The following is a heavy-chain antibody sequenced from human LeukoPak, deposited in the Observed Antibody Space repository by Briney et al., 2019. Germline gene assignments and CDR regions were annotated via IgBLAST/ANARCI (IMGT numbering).Heavy chain of an antibody. J-gene: IGHJ6*02. V-gene: IGHV4-59*12. Sequence: SETLSLTCTVSGGSISSYCWSWIRQPPGKGLEWIGYIYYSGSTYYNPSLKSRVTISVDTSKNQFSLKLSSVTAADTAVYYCARDLGRSGSYYGMDVWGQGTTVTVSS. D-gene: IGHD3-10*01. CDR3: ARDLGRSGSYYGMDV. CDR1: GGSISSYC. CDR2: IYYSGST.